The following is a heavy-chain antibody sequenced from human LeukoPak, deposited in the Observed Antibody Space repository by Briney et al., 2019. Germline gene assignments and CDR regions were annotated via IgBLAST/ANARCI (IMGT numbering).Heavy chain of an antibody. J-gene: IGHJ4*02. CDR3: ARFSGSYSFVDY. V-gene: IGHV4-34*01. Sequence: PSETLSLTCAVYGGSFSGYYWSWIRQPPGKGLEWIGEINHSGSTNYNPSLKSRVTISIDTSKNQFSLKLSSVTAADTAVYYCARFSGSYSFVDYWGQGTLVTVSS. CDR2: INHSGST. CDR1: GGSFSGYY. D-gene: IGHD3-10*01.